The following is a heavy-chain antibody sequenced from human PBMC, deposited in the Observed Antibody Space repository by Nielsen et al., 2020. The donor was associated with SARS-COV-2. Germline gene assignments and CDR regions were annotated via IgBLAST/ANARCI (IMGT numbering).Heavy chain of an antibody. CDR2: ISYDGSNK. Sequence: VRQAPGKGLEWVAVISYDGSNKYYADSEKGRFTISRDNSKNTLYLQMNSLRAEDTAVYYCARDGYSSSWYVPGWFDPWGQGTLVTVSS. D-gene: IGHD6-13*01. J-gene: IGHJ5*02. CDR3: ARDGYSSSWYVPGWFDP. V-gene: IGHV3-30*03.